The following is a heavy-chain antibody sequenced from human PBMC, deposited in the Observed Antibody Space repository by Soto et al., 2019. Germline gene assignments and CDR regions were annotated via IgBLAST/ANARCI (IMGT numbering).Heavy chain of an antibody. CDR3: ARDVGVTIFGVVKENWFDP. J-gene: IGHJ5*02. CDR2: IYYSGST. V-gene: IGHV4-59*01. Sequence: SETLSLTCTVSGGSISSYYWSWIRQPPGKGLEWIGYIYYSGSTNYNPSLKSRVTISVDTSKNQFSLKLSSVTAADTAVYYCARDVGVTIFGVVKENWFDPWGQGTLVTVSS. D-gene: IGHD3-3*01. CDR1: GGSISSYY.